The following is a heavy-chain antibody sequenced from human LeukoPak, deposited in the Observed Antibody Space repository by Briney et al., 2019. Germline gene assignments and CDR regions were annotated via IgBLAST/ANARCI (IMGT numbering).Heavy chain of an antibody. J-gene: IGHJ4*02. V-gene: IGHV3-21*01. CDR3: ARDMGSGWYGPFDY. CDR2: ISSSGSYI. Sequence: GGSLRLSCAASGFTFSTHSMNWVRQAPGKGLEWVSSISSSGSYIYYADSVKGRFTISRDNSKNTLYLQMNSLRAEDTAVYYCARDMGSGWYGPFDYWGQGTLVTVSS. CDR1: GFTFSTHS. D-gene: IGHD6-19*01.